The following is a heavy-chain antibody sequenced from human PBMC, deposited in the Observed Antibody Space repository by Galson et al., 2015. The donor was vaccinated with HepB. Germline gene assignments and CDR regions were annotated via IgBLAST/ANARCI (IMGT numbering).Heavy chain of an antibody. CDR1: GFTFSSYS. V-gene: IGHV3-21*01. CDR2: ISSSSSYI. J-gene: IGHJ6*02. Sequence: SLRLSCAASGFTFSSYSMNWVRQAPGKGLEWVSSISSSSSYIYYADSVKGRFTISRDNAKNSLYLQMNSLRAEDTAVYYCAREPPSYYYGMDVWGQGTTVTVSS. CDR3: AREPPSYYYGMDV. D-gene: IGHD1-14*01.